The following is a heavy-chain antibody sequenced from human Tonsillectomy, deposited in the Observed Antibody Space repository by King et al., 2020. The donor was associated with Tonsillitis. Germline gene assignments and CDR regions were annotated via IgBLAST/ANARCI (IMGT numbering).Heavy chain of an antibody. J-gene: IGHJ6*02. CDR1: GFTFYDYG. CDR2: INWNGAST. D-gene: IGHD1-1*01. CDR3: ARDGPGTTVHYYYYAMDV. Sequence: VQLVESGGGVVRPGGSLRLSCAASGFTFYDYGMSWVRQAPGKGLEWVSGINWNGASTGYADSVKGRFTISRDNAKNSLYLQVNRLRAEDTALYYCARDGPGTTVHYYYYAMDVWGQGTTVTVSS. V-gene: IGHV3-20*04.